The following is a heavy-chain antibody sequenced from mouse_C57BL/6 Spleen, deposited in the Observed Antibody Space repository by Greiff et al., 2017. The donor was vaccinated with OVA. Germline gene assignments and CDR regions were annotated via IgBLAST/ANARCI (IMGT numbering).Heavy chain of an antibody. CDR3: ARGGYDYGLYYAMDY. V-gene: IGHV1-53*01. CDR2: INPSNGGT. CDR1: GYTFTSYW. D-gene: IGHD2-4*01. J-gene: IGHJ4*01. Sequence: VQLQQSGTELVKPGASVKLSCKASGYTFTSYWMHWVKQRPGQGLEWIGNINPSNGGTNYNEKFKSKATLTVDKSSSTAYMQLSSLTSEDSAVYYCARGGYDYGLYYAMDYWGQGTSVTVSS.